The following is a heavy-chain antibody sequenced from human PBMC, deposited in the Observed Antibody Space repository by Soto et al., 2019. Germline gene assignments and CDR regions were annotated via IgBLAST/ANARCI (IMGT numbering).Heavy chain of an antibody. Sequence: ASVKVSCKASGGTFSSYAISWVRQAPGQGLEWMGGIIPIFGTANYAQKFQGRVTITADKSTSTAYMELSSLRSEDTAVYYCARVGGYSSGWYRNYYYGMDVWGQGTTVTVSS. CDR1: GGTFSSYA. CDR2: IIPIFGTA. D-gene: IGHD6-19*01. V-gene: IGHV1-69*06. J-gene: IGHJ6*02. CDR3: ARVGGYSSGWYRNYYYGMDV.